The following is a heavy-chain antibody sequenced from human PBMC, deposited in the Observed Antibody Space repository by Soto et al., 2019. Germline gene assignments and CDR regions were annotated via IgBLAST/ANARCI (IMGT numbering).Heavy chain of an antibody. D-gene: IGHD3-10*01. CDR3: ARDIAYYGSGSSWFVP. J-gene: IGHJ5*02. Sequence: GGSLRLSCAASGFTFSSYSMNWVRQAPGKGLEWVSSISSSSSHIYYADSVKGRFTISRDNAKNSLYLQMNSLRAEDTAVYYCARDIAYYGSGSSWFVPWGQGTLVTVSS. CDR2: ISSSSSHI. V-gene: IGHV3-21*01. CDR1: GFTFSSYS.